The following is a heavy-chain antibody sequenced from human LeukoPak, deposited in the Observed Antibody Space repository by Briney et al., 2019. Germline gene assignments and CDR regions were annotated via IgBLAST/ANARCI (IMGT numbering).Heavy chain of an antibody. V-gene: IGHV1-18*01. Sequence: ASVKVSCKASGYTFTSYGISWVRQAPGQGLEWMGWISAYNGNTNYAQKLQGRVTMTTDTSTSTAYMELRSLRSDDTAVYYCARDPPYCSGGSCYSPPGWFDPWGQGTLVTVSS. J-gene: IGHJ5*02. CDR1: GYTFTSYG. CDR2: ISAYNGNT. CDR3: ARDPPYCSGGSCYSPPGWFDP. D-gene: IGHD2-15*01.